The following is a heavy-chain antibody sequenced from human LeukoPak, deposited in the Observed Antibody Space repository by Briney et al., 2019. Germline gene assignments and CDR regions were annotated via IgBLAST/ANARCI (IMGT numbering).Heavy chain of an antibody. V-gene: IGHV6-1*01. J-gene: IGHJ4*02. CDR2: TYYRSKWIS. CDR1: GDSVSSNSAA. Sequence: SQTLSLTCAISGDSVSSNSAAWNWIRQSPSRGLEWLGRTYYRSKWISDYAVSVKSRMAINADTSKNQFSLQVNSVTPEDTAVYYCARKGTVTTPFDYWGQGILVTVSS. D-gene: IGHD1/OR15-1a*01. CDR3: ARKGTVTTPFDY.